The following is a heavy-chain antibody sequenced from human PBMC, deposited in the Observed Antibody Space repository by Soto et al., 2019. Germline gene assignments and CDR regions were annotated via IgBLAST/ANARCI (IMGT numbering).Heavy chain of an antibody. V-gene: IGHV3-66*01. CDR2: IYSDGTT. J-gene: IGHJ4*02. Sequence: GGSLRLSCTASGFTVSSNYMSWVRQAPGKGLEWVSVIYSDGTTYYADSVKGRFTISRDNSKNTLYLQMNTLGAEDTAVYYCARDSPAFEHRFVYWGQGTQVTV. CDR1: GFTVSSNY. CDR3: ARDSPAFEHRFVY. D-gene: IGHD3-9*01.